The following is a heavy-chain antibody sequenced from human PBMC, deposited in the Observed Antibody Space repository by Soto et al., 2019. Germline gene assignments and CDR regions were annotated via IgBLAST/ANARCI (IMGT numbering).Heavy chain of an antibody. CDR1: VYSYSTYW. D-gene: IGHD4-17*01. CDR2: IYPGDSDT. Sequence: PGESLKISRKGSVYSYSTYWIAWVRQKPGKGLEFMGIIYPGDSDTRYSPSFQGQVTISADKTITTAYLQWSSLKASDTAMYYCARPIDYASSCTGFDYWGQGTLVTVSS. V-gene: IGHV5-51*01. CDR3: ARPIDYASSCTGFDY. J-gene: IGHJ4*02.